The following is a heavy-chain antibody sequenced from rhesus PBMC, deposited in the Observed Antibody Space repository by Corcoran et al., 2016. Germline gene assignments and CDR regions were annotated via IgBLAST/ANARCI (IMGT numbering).Heavy chain of an antibody. Sequence: QVQLQASGPGLVKPSETLSLTCAVSGYSISSGYAWSWIRHPPAKGLGGIGYIGGSRGSTNYNPSLKSRVTISKDTSKNQFSLKLSSVTAADTAVYYCARDYYSGSYYMYYFDYWGQGVLVTVSS. CDR3: ARDYYSGSYYMYYFDY. J-gene: IGHJ4*01. CDR1: GYSISSGYA. CDR2: IGGSRGST. D-gene: IGHD3-16*01. V-gene: IGHV4-127*01.